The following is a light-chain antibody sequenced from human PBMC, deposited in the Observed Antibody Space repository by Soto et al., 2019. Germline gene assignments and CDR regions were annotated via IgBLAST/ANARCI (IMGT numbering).Light chain of an antibody. V-gene: IGLV2-14*01. Sequence: QSALTQSASVSGSPGQSITISCTGTSSDVGGYNYVSWYQQHPGKAPKLIIYDVSNRPSGVSNRFSGSKSGNTASLTISGLQAEDEADYSCSSYTSTSSWVFGGGTQLTVL. CDR2: DVS. CDR1: SSDVGGYNY. CDR3: SSYTSTSSWV. J-gene: IGLJ3*02.